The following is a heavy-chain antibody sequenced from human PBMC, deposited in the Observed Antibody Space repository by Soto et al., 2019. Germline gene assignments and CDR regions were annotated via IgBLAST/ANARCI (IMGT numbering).Heavy chain of an antibody. Sequence: SETLSLTCAVYGGSFSGYYWSWIRQPPGKGLEWIGEINHSGSTNYNPSLKSRVTISVDTSKNQFSLKLSSVTAADTAVYYCASFPRTVWLRRDYMDVWGKGTTVTGSS. D-gene: IGHD3-22*01. CDR2: INHSGST. V-gene: IGHV4-34*01. J-gene: IGHJ6*03. CDR1: GGSFSGYY. CDR3: ASFPRTVWLRRDYMDV.